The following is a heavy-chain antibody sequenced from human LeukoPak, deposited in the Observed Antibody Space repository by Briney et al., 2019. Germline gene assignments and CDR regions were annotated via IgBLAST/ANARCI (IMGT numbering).Heavy chain of an antibody. CDR1: GGSISSYY. J-gene: IGHJ4*02. V-gene: IGHV4-59*01. CDR2: IYYSGST. Sequence: SETLSLTCTVSGGSISSYYWSWIRQPPGKGLEWIGYIYYSGSTNYNPSLKSRVTISVDTSKNQFSLKLSSVTAADTAVYYCARVFADCGGDCLTFDYWGQGTLVTVSS. D-gene: IGHD2-21*01. CDR3: ARVFADCGGDCLTFDY.